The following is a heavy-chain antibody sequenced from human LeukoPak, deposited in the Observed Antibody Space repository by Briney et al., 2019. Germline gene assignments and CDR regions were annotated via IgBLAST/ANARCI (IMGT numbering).Heavy chain of an antibody. CDR1: GFTLSSFA. Sequence: AGSLRLSCSASGFTLSSFAMHWVRQAPGKGLDYISSISSNGESTYYADSVKGRFTISRDNSKNTLYLQMSSLRTEDTAVYWCVKSAINYGANWFDPWGQGTLVTVSS. V-gene: IGHV3-64D*09. J-gene: IGHJ5*02. CDR3: VKSAINYGANWFDP. CDR2: ISSNGEST. D-gene: IGHD4/OR15-4a*01.